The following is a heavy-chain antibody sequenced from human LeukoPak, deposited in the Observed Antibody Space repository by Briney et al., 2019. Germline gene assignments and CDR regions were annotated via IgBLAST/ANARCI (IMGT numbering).Heavy chain of an antibody. CDR2: LVYDARS. V-gene: IGHV3-33*08. CDR1: GFTFSSYA. Sequence: GGSLRLSCAASGFTFSSYAMHWVRQAPGKGLEWVARLVYDARSDYANSVKGRFSISRDDSKNTLFLDMSNLRVEDTALYYCARDLSAAFDFWGQGVLVTVSS. CDR3: ARDLSAAFDF. D-gene: IGHD6-19*01. J-gene: IGHJ4*02.